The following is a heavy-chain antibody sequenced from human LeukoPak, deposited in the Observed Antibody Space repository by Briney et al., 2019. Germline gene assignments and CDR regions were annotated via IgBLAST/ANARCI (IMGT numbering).Heavy chain of an antibody. Sequence: QAGGSLRLSCAASGFTVSSNYMSWVRQAPGKGLEWVAVISYDGSNKYYADSVKGRFTISRDNSKNTLYLQMNSLRAEDTAVYYCARDRIVVVTRLDIWGQGTMVTVSS. CDR3: ARDRIVVVTRLDI. D-gene: IGHD2-21*02. J-gene: IGHJ3*02. V-gene: IGHV3-30-3*01. CDR2: ISYDGSNK. CDR1: GFTVSSNY.